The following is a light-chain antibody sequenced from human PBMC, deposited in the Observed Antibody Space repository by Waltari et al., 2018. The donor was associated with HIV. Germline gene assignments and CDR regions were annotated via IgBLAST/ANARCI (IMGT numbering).Light chain of an antibody. Sequence: ETVLTQSPGTLSLSPGEGATLFCRASEAISSRHLAWYQLKPRQPPRLLIYGASVRAADIPDRFDDHASGTDFTLTITRLEPEDFAVYFCHQYDSLPETFGQGT. V-gene: IGKV3-20*01. CDR1: EAISSRH. J-gene: IGKJ1*01. CDR2: GAS. CDR3: HQYDSLPET.